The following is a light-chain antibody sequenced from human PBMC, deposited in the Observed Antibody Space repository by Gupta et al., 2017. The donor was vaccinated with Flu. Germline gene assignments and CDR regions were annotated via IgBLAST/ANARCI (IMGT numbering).Light chain of an antibody. CDR2: DVT. CDR1: TSDVGAYNY. Sequence: QSALTPPASVSGSPGQSIAISCTGSTSDVGAYNYVSWYQQNPGKAPKLIIYDVTNRPAGVSTRFSGSKSGNTASLTISGLQAEDEADYYCSSYGAVGLFGGGTKVTVL. CDR3: SSYGAVGL. J-gene: IGLJ3*02. V-gene: IGLV2-14*01.